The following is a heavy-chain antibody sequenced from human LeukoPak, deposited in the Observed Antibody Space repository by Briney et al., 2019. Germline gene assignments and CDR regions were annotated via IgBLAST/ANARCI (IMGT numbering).Heavy chain of an antibody. CDR2: ISYDGSNK. CDR3: ARDLDSSSWYILWFDP. CDR1: GFIFSNYA. J-gene: IGHJ5*02. V-gene: IGHV3-30-3*01. Sequence: GGSLRLSCAASGFIFSNYAMHWVRQAPGKGLEWVAVISYDGSNKYYADSVKGRFTISRDNSKNTLFLQMNSLKPEDTAVYYCARDLDSSSWYILWFDPWGQGTLVTVSS. D-gene: IGHD6-13*01.